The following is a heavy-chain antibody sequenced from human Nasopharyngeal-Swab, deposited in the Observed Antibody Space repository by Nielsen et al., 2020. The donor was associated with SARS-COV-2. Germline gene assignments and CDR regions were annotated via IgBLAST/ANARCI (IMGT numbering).Heavy chain of an antibody. CDR1: GFTFSSYA. D-gene: IGHD1-26*01. V-gene: IGHV3-30*04. J-gene: IGHJ4*02. CDR3: ARDLVGATY. Sequence: GESLKISCAASGFTFSSYAMHWVHQAPGKGLEWVAVISYDGSNKYYADSVKGRFTISRDNSKNTLYLQMNSLRAEDTAVYYCARDLVGATYWGQGTLVTVSS. CDR2: ISYDGSNK.